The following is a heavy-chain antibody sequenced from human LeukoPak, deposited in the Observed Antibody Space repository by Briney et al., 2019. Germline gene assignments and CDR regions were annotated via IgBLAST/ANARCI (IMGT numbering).Heavy chain of an antibody. CDR2: IYPGDSDT. D-gene: IGHD7-27*01. J-gene: IGHJ2*01. V-gene: IGHV5-51*01. Sequence: GESLKISWKCSGYIFTSHWSGGVRHMPGKGLEWRSIIYPGDSDTRYSPSFQGQVTISADTSISPAYLEWSRLKASDTAMYYCERQGIVIGDWYFDLWGRGTLVTVSS. CDR3: ERQGIVIGDWYFDL. CDR1: GYIFTSHW.